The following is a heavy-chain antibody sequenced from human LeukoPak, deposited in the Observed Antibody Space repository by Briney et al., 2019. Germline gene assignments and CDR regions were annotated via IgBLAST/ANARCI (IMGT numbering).Heavy chain of an antibody. CDR3: ARGRFNYFDSNGHDAFDI. J-gene: IGHJ3*02. V-gene: IGHV1-2*02. CDR2: IIPNSGGT. Sequence: GASLKVSCKASGYSFTGYYIRWVRQAPGQGLEWLGWIIPNSGGTNYAQKFQGRVTMTRDTSISTAFMELSRLTSDDTAVYYCARGRFNYFDSNGHDAFDIWGQGTMVTVSS. D-gene: IGHD3-22*01. CDR1: GYSFTGYY.